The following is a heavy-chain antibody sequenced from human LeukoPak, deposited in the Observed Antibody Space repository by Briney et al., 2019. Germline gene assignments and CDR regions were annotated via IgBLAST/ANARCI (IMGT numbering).Heavy chain of an antibody. CDR2: IYTSGST. D-gene: IGHD3-10*01. V-gene: IGHV4-61*02. J-gene: IGHJ5*02. CDR1: GGSISSGSYY. Sequence: SETLSLTCTVSGGSISSGSYYWSWIRQPAGKGLEWIGRIYTSGSTNYNPSLKSRVTISVDTSKDQFSLKLSSVTAADTAVYYCARAAYYGSGSYIRHNWFDPWGQGTLVTVSS. CDR3: ARAAYYGSGSYIRHNWFDP.